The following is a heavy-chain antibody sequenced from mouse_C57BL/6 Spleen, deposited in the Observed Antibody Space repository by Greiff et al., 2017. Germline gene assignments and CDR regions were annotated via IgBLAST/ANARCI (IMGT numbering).Heavy chain of an antibody. Sequence: QVQLQQSGPELVKPGASVKISCKASGYSFTSYYIHWVKQRPGQGLEWIGWIYPGSGNTKYNEKFKGKATLTADTSSSTAYMQLSSLTSEDSAVYYCARSADYYGSSYWYFDGWGTGTTVTVSS. V-gene: IGHV1-66*01. CDR1: GYSFTSYY. CDR2: IYPGSGNT. D-gene: IGHD1-1*01. J-gene: IGHJ1*03. CDR3: ARSADYYGSSYWYFDG.